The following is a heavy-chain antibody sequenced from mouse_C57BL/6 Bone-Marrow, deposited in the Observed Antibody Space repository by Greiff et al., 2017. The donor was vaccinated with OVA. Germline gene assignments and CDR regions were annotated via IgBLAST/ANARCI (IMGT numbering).Heavy chain of an antibody. CDR1: GFSFNTYA. CDR2: IRSKSNNYAT. Sequence: EVKLMESGGGLVQPKGSLKLSCAASGFSFNTYAMNWVRQAPGKGLEWVARIRSKSNNYATYYADSVKDRFTISRDDSESMLYLQMNNLKTEDTAMYYCVSPPWFAYLGQGTLVTVSA. CDR3: VSPPWFAY. J-gene: IGHJ3*01. V-gene: IGHV10-1*01.